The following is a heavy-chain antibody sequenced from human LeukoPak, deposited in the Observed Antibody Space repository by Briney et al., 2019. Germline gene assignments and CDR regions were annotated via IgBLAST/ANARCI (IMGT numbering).Heavy chain of an antibody. D-gene: IGHD3-10*01. J-gene: IGHJ2*01. CDR2: ISFDGSNK. CDR3: AKTYGSGSLSTYWYFDL. V-gene: IGHV3-30*18. Sequence: GGSLRLSCAVSGFTFSSYGIHWVRQAPGKGLEWVAVISFDGSNKYYADSVKGRFTISRDNSKNTLFLQMNSLRAEDTAVYYCAKTYGSGSLSTYWYFDLWGRGILVTVSS. CDR1: GFTFSSYG.